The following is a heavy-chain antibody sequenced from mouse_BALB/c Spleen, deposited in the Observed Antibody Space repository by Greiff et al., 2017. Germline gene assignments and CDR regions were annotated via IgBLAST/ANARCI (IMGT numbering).Heavy chain of an antibody. D-gene: IGHD3-1*01. CDR3: ARHHTARAPNYYAMDY. J-gene: IGHJ4*01. CDR2: ISNGGGST. V-gene: IGHV5-12-2*01. CDR1: GFTFSSYT. Sequence: EVKLVESGGGLVQPGGSLKLSCAASGFTFSSYTMSWVRQTPEKRLEWVAYISNGGGSTYYPDTVKGRFTISRDNAKNTLYLQMSSLKSEDTAMYYCARHHTARAPNYYAMDYWGQGTSVTVSS.